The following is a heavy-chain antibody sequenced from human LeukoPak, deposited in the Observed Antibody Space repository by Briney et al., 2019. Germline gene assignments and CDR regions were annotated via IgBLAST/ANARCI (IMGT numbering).Heavy chain of an antibody. V-gene: IGHV3-74*01. CDR1: GFTFSSYW. CDR2: INSDGSST. D-gene: IGHD5-18*01. Sequence: GGSLRLSCAASGFTFSSYWMHWVRQAPGKGLGWVSRINSDGSSTSYADSVKGGFTISRDNAKNTLYLQMNSLRAEDTAVYYCARDGDTNYFDYWGQGTLVTVSS. CDR3: ARDGDTNYFDY. J-gene: IGHJ4*02.